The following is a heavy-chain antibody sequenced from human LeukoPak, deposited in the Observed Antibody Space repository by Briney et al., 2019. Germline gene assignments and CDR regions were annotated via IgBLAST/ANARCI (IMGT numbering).Heavy chain of an antibody. V-gene: IGHV4-59*01. CDR3: AREGRGDGSDWFAFDI. CDR1: GGSISSYY. J-gene: IGHJ3*02. CDR2: IYYSGST. Sequence: SETLSLTCTVSGGSISSYYWSWIRQPPGKGLEWIGYIYYSGSTNYNPSLKSRVTISVDTSKNQFSLKLSSVTAADTAVYYCAREGRGDGSDWFAFDIWGQGTMVTVSS. D-gene: IGHD2-21*01.